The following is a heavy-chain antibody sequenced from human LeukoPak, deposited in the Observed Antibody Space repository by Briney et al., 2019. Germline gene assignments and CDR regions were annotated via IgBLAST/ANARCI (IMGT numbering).Heavy chain of an antibody. J-gene: IGHJ5*02. D-gene: IGHD3-3*01. CDR2: IYYSGST. Sequence: SETLSLTCTVSGGSISSHYWSWIRQPPGKGLEWIGYIYYSGSTNYNPSLKSRVTISVDTSKNQFSLKLSSVTAADTAVYYCARAPKYYDFWIGYNWCDPWGQGNLVTVSS. V-gene: IGHV4-59*11. CDR1: GGSISSHY. CDR3: ARAPKYYDFWIGYNWCDP.